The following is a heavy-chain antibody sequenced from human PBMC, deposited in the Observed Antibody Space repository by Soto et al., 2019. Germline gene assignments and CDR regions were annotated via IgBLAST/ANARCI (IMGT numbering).Heavy chain of an antibody. V-gene: IGHV1-69*13. Sequence: GASVKVSCKAFGGTFSSYAISWVRQAPGQGLEWMGGIIPIFGTANYAQKFQGRVTITADESTSTAYMELSSLRSEDTAVYYCARSTPYYYDSSGYYYPRSLGYWGQGTLVTVSS. D-gene: IGHD3-22*01. CDR1: GGTFSSYA. J-gene: IGHJ4*02. CDR2: IIPIFGTA. CDR3: ARSTPYYYDSSGYYYPRSLGY.